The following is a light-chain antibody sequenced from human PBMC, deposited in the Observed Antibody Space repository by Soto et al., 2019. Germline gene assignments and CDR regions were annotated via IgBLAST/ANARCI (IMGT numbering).Light chain of an antibody. CDR3: QHYNSYSEA. J-gene: IGKJ1*01. V-gene: IGKV1-5*03. CDR2: KAS. CDR1: QTISSW. Sequence: EIQMTQSPGTLSVSVGDRVTITCRASQTISSWLAWYQQKPGKAPKLLIYKASTLKSGVPSRFSGSGSGTEFTLTISSLQPDDFATYYCQHYNSYSEAFGQGTKVDIK.